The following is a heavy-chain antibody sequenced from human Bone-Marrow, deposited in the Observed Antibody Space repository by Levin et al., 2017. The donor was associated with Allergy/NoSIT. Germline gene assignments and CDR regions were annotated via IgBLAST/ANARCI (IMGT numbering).Heavy chain of an antibody. J-gene: IGHJ4*02. CDR1: GFSLIPSGVG. CDR2: IYLDDDK. CDR3: AHRRVHTGFWDWGDFDY. D-gene: IGHD3-3*01. Sequence: SGPTLVKPPQTLTVTCTFSGFSLIPSGVGVGWIRPPPGKALEWLALIYLDDDKRYNPSLKSRLTITKDTSKNRVVLTMANVDPVDTATYYCAHRRVHTGFWDWGDFDYWGQGTLVTISS. V-gene: IGHV2-5*02.